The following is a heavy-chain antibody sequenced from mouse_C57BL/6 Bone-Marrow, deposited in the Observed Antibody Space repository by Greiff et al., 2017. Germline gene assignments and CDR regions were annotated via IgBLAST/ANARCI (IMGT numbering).Heavy chain of an antibody. V-gene: IGHV1-85*01. CDR1: GYTFTSYD. CDR2: ISPRDVST. Sequence: QVQLQQSGPELVKPGASVKLSCKASGYTFTSYDINWVKQRPGQGLEWIGWISPRDVSTKYNEKFKGKATLTVDTSSSTAYMELPSLTSEDSAVYFCARLEFDGSSGDWYFDVWGTGTTVTVSS. CDR3: ARLEFDGSSGDWYFDV. D-gene: IGHD1-1*01. J-gene: IGHJ1*03.